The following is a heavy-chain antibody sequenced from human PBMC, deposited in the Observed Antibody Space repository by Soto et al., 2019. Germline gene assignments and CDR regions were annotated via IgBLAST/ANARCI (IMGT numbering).Heavy chain of an antibody. Sequence: PSQTLSLTWTVAGGSISSGGYYWSWIRQHPGKGLEWIGYIYYSGSTYYNPSLKSRVTISVDTSKNQFSLKLSSVTAADTAVYYCASRKRSGWYVFDYWGQGTLVTVSS. J-gene: IGHJ4*02. CDR2: IYYSGST. D-gene: IGHD6-19*01. CDR1: GGSISSGGYY. CDR3: ASRKRSGWYVFDY. V-gene: IGHV4-31*02.